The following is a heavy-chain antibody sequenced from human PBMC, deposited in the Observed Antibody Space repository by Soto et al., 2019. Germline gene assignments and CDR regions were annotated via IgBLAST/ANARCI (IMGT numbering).Heavy chain of an antibody. D-gene: IGHD3-10*01. CDR2: IYHSGST. J-gene: IGHJ6*02. CDR3: ARAALVRRVTRPDV. V-gene: IGHV4-30-2*01. Sequence: SETLSLTCVVSGGSISSGGYSWSWIRQPPGKDLEWIGYIYHSGSTYYNPSLKSRVTISVDRSTNQFSLKLSPVTAADTAVYYCARAALVRRVTRPDVWGQGTTVTVSS. CDR1: GGSISSGGYS.